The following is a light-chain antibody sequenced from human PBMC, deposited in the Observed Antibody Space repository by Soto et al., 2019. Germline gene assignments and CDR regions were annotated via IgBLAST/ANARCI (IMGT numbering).Light chain of an antibody. CDR2: AAS. J-gene: IGKJ5*01. CDR3: QQSYSTPIT. Sequence: GDEVSTTSRASESIRTWLAWYQPKPGKAPKLLIYAASSLQSGVPSRFSGSGSGTDFTLTISSLQPEDFATYYCQQSYSTPITFGQGTRLEIK. V-gene: IGKV1-39*01. CDR1: ESIRTW.